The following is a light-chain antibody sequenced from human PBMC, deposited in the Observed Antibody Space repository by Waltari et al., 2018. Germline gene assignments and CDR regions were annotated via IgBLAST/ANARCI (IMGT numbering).Light chain of an antibody. V-gene: IGLV3-19*01. CDR1: SLRTSY. Sequence: SSELTQDPAVSVALGQTVRITCQGDSLRTSYAGWYQLKPGQAPVLVMFGKAKRPSGIPDRFTGYSSGTTSSLTIPGAQAEDEADYYCSSRNGRANEVVFAGGTKVTVL. CDR2: GKA. CDR3: SSRNGRANEVV. J-gene: IGLJ3*02.